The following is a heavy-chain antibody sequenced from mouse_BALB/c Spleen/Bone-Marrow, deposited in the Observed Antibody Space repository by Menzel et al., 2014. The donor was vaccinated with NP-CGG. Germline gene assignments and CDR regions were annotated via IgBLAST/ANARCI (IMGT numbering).Heavy chain of an antibody. J-gene: IGHJ4*01. D-gene: IGHD1-2*01. CDR3: TRKGNYYGSDALDY. CDR1: GFNVKDTY. Sequence: EVQVVESGAELVKPGASVKLSCTASGFNVKDTYMQWVKQRPEQGLEWIGRIDPANGNTQYDPTFQGKATITTDTSSNTAYLQLSSLTSEDSAVYYCTRKGNYYGSDALDYWGQGTSVTVSS. CDR2: IDPANGNT. V-gene: IGHV14-3*02.